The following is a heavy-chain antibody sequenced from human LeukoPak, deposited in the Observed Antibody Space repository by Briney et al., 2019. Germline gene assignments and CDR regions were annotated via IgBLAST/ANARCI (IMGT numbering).Heavy chain of an antibody. D-gene: IGHD2-2*01. V-gene: IGHV3-30*03. CDR2: ISYDGSNK. CDR1: GFTFSSYG. CDR3: ARDSCSSTSCSQSRDAFDI. J-gene: IGHJ3*02. Sequence: GRSLRLSCAASGFTFSSYGMHWVRQAPGKGLEWVAVISYDGSNKYYADSVKGRFTISRDNAKNSLYLQMNSLRAEDTAVYYCARDSCSSTSCSQSRDAFDIWGQGTMVTVSS.